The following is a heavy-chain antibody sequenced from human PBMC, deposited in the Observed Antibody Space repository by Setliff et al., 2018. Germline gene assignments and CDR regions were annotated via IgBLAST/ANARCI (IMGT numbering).Heavy chain of an antibody. Sequence: SVKVSCKASGYTFNRYAISWARQAPGQGLEWMGVIIPIFGTTNNAQKFQGRVTITADESTSTAYMELSSLRSEDTAVYYCARANYYDSSGHSVYGMDVWGQGTTVTVSS. CDR3: ARANYYDSSGHSVYGMDV. CDR2: IIPIFGTT. D-gene: IGHD3-22*01. J-gene: IGHJ6*02. V-gene: IGHV1-69*13. CDR1: GYTFNRYA.